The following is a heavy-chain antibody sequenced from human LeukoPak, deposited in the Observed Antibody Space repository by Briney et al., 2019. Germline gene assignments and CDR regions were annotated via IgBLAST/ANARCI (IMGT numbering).Heavy chain of an antibody. CDR3: ARDLASPYSSGWLSFDY. V-gene: IGHV4-61*08. D-gene: IGHD6-19*01. J-gene: IGHJ4*02. Sequence: PSETLSLTCTVSGGSLSSGGNYWSWIRQHPGKGLVWIRYIYYSGRTNYNPFLKSRVTISVDTSKNQFSLKLSSVTAADTAVYYCARDLASPYSSGWLSFDYWGQGTLVTVSS. CDR2: IYYSGRT. CDR1: GGSLSSGGNY.